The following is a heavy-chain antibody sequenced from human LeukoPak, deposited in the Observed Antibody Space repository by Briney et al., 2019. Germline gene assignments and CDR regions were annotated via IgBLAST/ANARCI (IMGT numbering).Heavy chain of an antibody. CDR3: ARDRGYSGGWSDY. J-gene: IGHJ4*02. Sequence: ASVKVSCKASGYTFTGYYMHWVRQAPGQGLEWMGWINPNSGGTNYAQKFQGRVTMTRDTSISTAYMELSRLRSDDTAVYYCARDRGYSGGWSDYWGQGTLVTVSS. V-gene: IGHV1-2*02. CDR2: INPNSGGT. D-gene: IGHD6-19*01. CDR1: GYTFTGYY.